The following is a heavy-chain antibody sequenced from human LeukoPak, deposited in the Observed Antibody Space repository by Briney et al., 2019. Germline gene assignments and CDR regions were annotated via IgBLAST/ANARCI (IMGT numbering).Heavy chain of an antibody. Sequence: GGSLRLSCAASGFTFSSYAMHWVRQAPCKGLEWVAVISYDGSNKYYADSVKGRFTISRDNSKNTLYLQMNSLRAEDTAVYYCAREYYYDSSGYFTLDYWGQGTLVTVSS. CDR1: GFTFSSYA. CDR3: AREYYYDSSGYFTLDY. J-gene: IGHJ4*02. D-gene: IGHD3-22*01. V-gene: IGHV3-30-3*01. CDR2: ISYDGSNK.